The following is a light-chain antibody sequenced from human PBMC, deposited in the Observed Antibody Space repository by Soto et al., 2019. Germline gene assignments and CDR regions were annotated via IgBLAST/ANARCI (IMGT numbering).Light chain of an antibody. CDR2: AAS. J-gene: IGKJ4*01. CDR1: QTISSW. Sequence: DIQMTQSPSTLSGSVGDRVTITCRASQTISSWLAWYQQKPGKAPKLLIYAASSLHSGVPSRFSGSGSGTDFTLTISSLQPEDFATYSCQQTYRTPLTFGGRTKVDI. CDR3: QQTYRTPLT. V-gene: IGKV1-39*01.